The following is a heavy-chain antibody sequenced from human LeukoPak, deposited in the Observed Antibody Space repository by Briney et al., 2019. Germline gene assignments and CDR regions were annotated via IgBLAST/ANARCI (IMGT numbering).Heavy chain of an antibody. CDR2: ISSSGSTI. D-gene: IGHD6-6*01. J-gene: IGHJ4*02. Sequence: GGSLSLSCAASGFTFSSYEMNWVRQAPGKGLEWVSYISSSGSTIYYADSVKGRFTISRDNAKNSLYLQMNSLRAEDTAVYYCARVSSGSSSDHLGYWGQGTLVTVSS. CDR1: GFTFSSYE. CDR3: ARVSSGSSSDHLGY. V-gene: IGHV3-48*03.